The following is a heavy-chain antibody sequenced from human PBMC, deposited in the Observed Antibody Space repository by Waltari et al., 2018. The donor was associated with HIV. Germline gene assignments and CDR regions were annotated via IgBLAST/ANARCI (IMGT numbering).Heavy chain of an antibody. J-gene: IGHJ4*02. CDR1: GSTFDDYA. CDR2: ISWNSGRI. CDR3: AKDKRRYCSSTSCYYYFDY. D-gene: IGHD2-2*01. Sequence: EVQLVESGGGLVQPGRSLRLSCAVSGSTFDDYAMHWVRQAPGKGLEWVSGISWNSGRIGYADSVKGRFTISRDNAKNSLYLQMNSLRAEDTALYYCAKDKRRYCSSTSCYYYFDYWGQGTLVTVSS. V-gene: IGHV3-9*01.